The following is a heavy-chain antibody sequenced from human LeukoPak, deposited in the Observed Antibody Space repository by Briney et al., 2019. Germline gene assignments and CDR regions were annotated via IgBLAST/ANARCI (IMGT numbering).Heavy chain of an antibody. CDR2: IYPGESDT. V-gene: IGHV5-51*01. CDR1: GYIFTNSW. Sequence: GESLKISCKGSGYIFTNSWIGWVRQKPVKGLEWMGIIYPGESDTKYNPSFQGQVTISADKSITTAYLQWSSLKASDTAMYYCARPSGTYNRFDYWGQGTLVTVSS. D-gene: IGHD1-26*01. J-gene: IGHJ4*02. CDR3: ARPSGTYNRFDY.